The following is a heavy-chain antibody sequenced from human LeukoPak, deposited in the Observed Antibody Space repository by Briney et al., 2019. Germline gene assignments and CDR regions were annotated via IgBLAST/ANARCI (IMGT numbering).Heavy chain of an antibody. CDR1: GFIFRNYA. CDR2: ITGSGDTT. J-gene: IGHJ4*02. Sequence: PGASLRLSCAASGFIFRNYAMSWVRQAPGKGLEWVSAITGSGDTTYYADSVKGRFTISRDNSKNALYVEMNTLRAEDTAVYYCVKCGDYDILTGYYVPDVWGQGTLVTVSS. D-gene: IGHD3-9*01. CDR3: VKCGDYDILTGYYVPDV. V-gene: IGHV3-23*01.